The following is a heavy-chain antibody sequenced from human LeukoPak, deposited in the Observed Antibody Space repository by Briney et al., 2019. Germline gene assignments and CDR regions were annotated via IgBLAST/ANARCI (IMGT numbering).Heavy chain of an antibody. V-gene: IGHV4-31*03. D-gene: IGHD3-3*01. J-gene: IGHJ6*02. Sequence: SQTLSLTCTVSGGSISSGGYYWSWIRQRPGKGLEWIGYIYYSGSTYYNPSLKSRVTISVDTSKNQFSLKLSSVTAADTAVYYCARERPYDFWSVYSYGMDVWGQGTTVTVSS. CDR1: GGSISSGGYY. CDR2: IYYSGST. CDR3: ARERPYDFWSVYSYGMDV.